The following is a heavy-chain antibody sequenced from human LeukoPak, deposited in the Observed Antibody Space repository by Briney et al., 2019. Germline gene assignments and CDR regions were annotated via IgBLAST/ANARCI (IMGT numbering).Heavy chain of an antibody. J-gene: IGHJ4*02. CDR2: ISGSGGST. Sequence: GGSLRLSCAASGFTFSSYAMGWVRQAPGKGLEWVSVISGSGGSTYYADSVKGRFTISRDNSKNTLYLQMNSLRAEDTAVYYCAKRRRNGYEDYFDYWGQGTLVTVSS. CDR3: AKRRRNGYEDYFDY. V-gene: IGHV3-23*01. D-gene: IGHD3-22*01. CDR1: GFTFSSYA.